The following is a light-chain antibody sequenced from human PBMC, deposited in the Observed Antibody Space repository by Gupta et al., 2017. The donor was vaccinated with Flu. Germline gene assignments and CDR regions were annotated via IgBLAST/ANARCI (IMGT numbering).Light chain of an antibody. CDR1: QRISSY. CDR2: AAS. Sequence: DNQLCHSPYSLSASLGDRVTITCRASQRISSYLNWYQQKPGKAPKLLIYAASSLQSGVPSRFSGSGSGTDFTLTISSLLPEDFATYYCQQRYSTPLAFGQGTKVEIK. V-gene: IGKV1-39*01. CDR3: QQRYSTPLA. J-gene: IGKJ1*01.